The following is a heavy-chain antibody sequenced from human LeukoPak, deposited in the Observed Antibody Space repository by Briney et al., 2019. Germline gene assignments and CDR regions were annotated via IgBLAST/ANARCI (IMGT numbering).Heavy chain of an antibody. D-gene: IGHD3-22*01. CDR2: IYHSGST. CDR3: ARDHQYYYDSSGQPADAFDI. CDR1: GGSISSGGYY. J-gene: IGHJ3*02. Sequence: SQTLSLTCTVSGGSISSGGYYWSWIRQPPGKGLEWIGYIYHSGSTYYNPSLKSRVTISVDRSKNQFSLKLSSVTAADTAVYYCARDHQYYYDSSGQPADAFDIWGQGTMVTVSS. V-gene: IGHV4-30-2*01.